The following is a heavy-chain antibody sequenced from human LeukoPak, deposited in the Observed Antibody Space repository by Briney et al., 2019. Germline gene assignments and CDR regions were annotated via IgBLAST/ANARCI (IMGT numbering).Heavy chain of an antibody. Sequence: SETLSLTCTVSGGSISSGTYYWGWIRQPPGKGLEWLGTVFYGGTPYYNPSLKSRVTISVDTSKNHFSLGLSSVTAADTAVYYCARLDSGDYFFDYWGQGSLVTVSS. D-gene: IGHD4-17*01. J-gene: IGHJ4*02. CDR2: VFYGGTP. CDR1: GGSISSGTYY. V-gene: IGHV4-39*02. CDR3: ARLDSGDYFFDY.